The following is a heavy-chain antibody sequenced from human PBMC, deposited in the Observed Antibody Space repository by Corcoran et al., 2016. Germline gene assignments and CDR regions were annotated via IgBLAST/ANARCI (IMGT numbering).Heavy chain of an antibody. V-gene: IGHV4-34*01. CDR3: ARRKGGYSYGTFDY. Sequence: QVQLQQWGAGLLKPSETLSLTCAVYGGSFSGYYWSWIRQPPGKGLEWIGEINHSGSTNYNPSLKSRVTISVDTSKNLFSLKLSSVTAADTAVYYCARRKGGYSYGTFDYWGQGTLVTVAS. J-gene: IGHJ4*02. CDR2: INHSGST. D-gene: IGHD5-18*01. CDR1: GGSFSGYY.